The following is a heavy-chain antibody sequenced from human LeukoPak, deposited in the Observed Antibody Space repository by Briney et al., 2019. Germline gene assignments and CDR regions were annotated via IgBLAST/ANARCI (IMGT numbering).Heavy chain of an antibody. Sequence: SETLSLTCTVSGYSNSRGYYWGWIRQPPGKGLEWIGGLYHSGSTYYNPSLKSRVTVSVDTSSNQFSLRVTSVTAADTAVYYCARDLREYFDYWGQGTLVTVSS. CDR1: GYSNSRGYY. D-gene: IGHD4-17*01. CDR3: ARDLREYFDY. V-gene: IGHV4-38-2*02. J-gene: IGHJ4*02. CDR2: LYHSGST.